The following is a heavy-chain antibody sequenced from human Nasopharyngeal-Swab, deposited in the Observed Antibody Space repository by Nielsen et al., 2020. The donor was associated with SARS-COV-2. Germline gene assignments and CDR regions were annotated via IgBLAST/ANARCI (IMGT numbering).Heavy chain of an antibody. J-gene: IGHJ4*02. CDR1: GFSLSTNGAG. Sequence: SGPTLVKPTQTLALTCTFSGFSLSTNGAGVGWIRQPPGKALEWLALIYWDDDKRYSPSLKSRLTITKDTARNQVVLTMTNMDPVDTATYYCAHRNSVAAGGGFGFYYLGQGTLVTVSS. CDR3: AHRNSVAAGGGFGFYY. CDR2: IYWDDDK. V-gene: IGHV2-5*02. D-gene: IGHD6-25*01.